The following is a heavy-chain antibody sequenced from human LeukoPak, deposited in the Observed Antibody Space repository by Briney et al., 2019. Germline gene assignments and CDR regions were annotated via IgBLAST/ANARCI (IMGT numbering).Heavy chain of an antibody. CDR2: INPSGGST. CDR1: GYTFTSYY. V-gene: IGHV1-46*03. D-gene: IGHD5-24*01. Sequence: APVKVSCKASGYTFTSYYMHWVRQAPGQGLEWMGIINPSGGSTSYAQKFQGRVTMTRDTSTSTVYMELSSLRSEDTAVYYCARDLKRWLQSDAFDIWGQGTMVTVSS. CDR3: ARDLKRWLQSDAFDI. J-gene: IGHJ3*02.